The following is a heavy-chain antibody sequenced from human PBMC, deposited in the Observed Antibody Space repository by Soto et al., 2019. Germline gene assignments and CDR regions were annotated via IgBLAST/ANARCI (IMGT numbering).Heavy chain of an antibody. Sequence: GESLKISCAASGFTFSSNAMSWVRQAPGKGLEWVSAISGSGGSTYYADSVKGRFTISRDNSKNTLYLQMNSLRAEDTAIYYCAKRDDYYYDSSGYYFDYWGQGTLVTVSS. CDR3: AKRDDYYYDSSGYYFDY. D-gene: IGHD3-22*01. CDR2: ISGSGGST. V-gene: IGHV3-23*01. CDR1: GFTFSSNA. J-gene: IGHJ4*02.